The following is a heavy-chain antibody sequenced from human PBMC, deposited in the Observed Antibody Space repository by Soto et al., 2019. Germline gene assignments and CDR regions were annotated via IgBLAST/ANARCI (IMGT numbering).Heavy chain of an antibody. Sequence: GGSLRLSCAASGFTVSSNYMSWVRQAPGKGLEWVSVIYSGGSTYYADSVKGRFTISRDNSKNTLYLQMNSLRAEDTAVYYFARVRYYYDSIVYPTHFDDWGKGTLVT. J-gene: IGHJ4*02. D-gene: IGHD3-22*01. V-gene: IGHV3-66*01. CDR2: IYSGGST. CDR1: GFTVSSNY. CDR3: ARVRYYYDSIVYPTHFDD.